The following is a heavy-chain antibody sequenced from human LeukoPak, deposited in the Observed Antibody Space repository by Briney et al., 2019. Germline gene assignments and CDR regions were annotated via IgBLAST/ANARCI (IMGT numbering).Heavy chain of an antibody. Sequence: PGGSLRLSCAASGFSLSGYSVNWVRQAPGKGLEWVSSISSSSSYIYYADSVKGRFTISRDNAKNSVYLQMSSLRAEDTAVYYCARDPWGSGSYWGQGTLVTVSS. V-gene: IGHV3-21*01. CDR3: ARDPWGSGSY. CDR1: GFSLSGYS. D-gene: IGHD1-26*01. CDR2: ISSSSSYI. J-gene: IGHJ4*02.